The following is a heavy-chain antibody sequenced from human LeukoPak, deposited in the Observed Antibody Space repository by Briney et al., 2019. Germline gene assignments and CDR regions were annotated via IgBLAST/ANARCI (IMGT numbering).Heavy chain of an antibody. V-gene: IGHV3-49*04. D-gene: IGHD6-19*01. CDR1: GFTVSSNY. Sequence: PGGSLRLSCAASGFTVSSNYMSWVRQAPGKGLEWVGFIRSKAYGGTTEYAASVKGRFTISRDDSKSIAYLQMNSLKTEDTAVYYCIPEGEQWLVENYFDYWGQGTLVTVSS. CDR2: IRSKAYGGTT. CDR3: IPEGEQWLVENYFDY. J-gene: IGHJ4*02.